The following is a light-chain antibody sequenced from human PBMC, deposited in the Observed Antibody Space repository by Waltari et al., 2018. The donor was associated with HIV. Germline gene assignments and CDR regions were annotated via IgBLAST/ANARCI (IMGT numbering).Light chain of an antibody. V-gene: IGLV3-1*01. CDR2: QDS. J-gene: IGLJ2*01. CDR1: DLGETS. CDR3: QVWDSSTLI. Sequence: SYELTQTPSVSVSPGRTASITCSGHDLGETSVSWDQQRAGQSPILVIFQDSQRPSGIPERFSGSNSGHTATLTISGTQATDEANYYCQVWDSSTLIFGGGTTLTVL.